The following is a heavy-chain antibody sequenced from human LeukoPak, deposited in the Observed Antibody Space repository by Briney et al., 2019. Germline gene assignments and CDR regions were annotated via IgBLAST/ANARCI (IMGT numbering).Heavy chain of an antibody. D-gene: IGHD6-19*01. Sequence: GGTLRLSCSSSGFTFSVSAMHWVPQAPGKGLEYVSAISTNGGSTYYADSVKGRFTISRDNSKNTLYLRMSSLRAEDTAVYYCVKLGSAWYFDYWGQGTLVTVSS. J-gene: IGHJ4*02. CDR3: VKLGSAWYFDY. CDR2: ISTNGGST. CDR1: GFTFSVSA. V-gene: IGHV3-64D*09.